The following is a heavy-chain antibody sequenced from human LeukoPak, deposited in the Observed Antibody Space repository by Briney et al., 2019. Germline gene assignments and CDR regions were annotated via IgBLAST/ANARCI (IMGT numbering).Heavy chain of an antibody. D-gene: IGHD6-13*01. Sequence: PSQTLSLTCTVSGGSISSHYWSWIRQPPGKGLEWIGYIYYSGSTNYNPSLKSRVTISVDTSKNQFSLKLSSVTAADTAVYYCARGRGYSRTYFDYWGQGTLVTVSS. CDR2: IYYSGST. J-gene: IGHJ4*02. V-gene: IGHV4-59*11. CDR3: ARGRGYSRTYFDY. CDR1: GGSISSHY.